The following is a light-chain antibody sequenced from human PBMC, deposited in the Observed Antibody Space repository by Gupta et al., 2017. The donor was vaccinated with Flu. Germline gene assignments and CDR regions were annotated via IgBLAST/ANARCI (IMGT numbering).Light chain of an antibody. V-gene: IGLV3-25*02. CDR2: KDS. CDR1: ALPRQF. J-gene: IGLJ3*02. CDR3: LSSDTSGAWV. Sequence: SYELTQPPSVSVSPGQTATITCSGDALPRQFGYWYQQKPGQAPVLVIYKDSERPSGIPERFSGASSGTTVTLTISGAQAEDEADYYCLSSDTSGAWVFGGGTKLTVL.